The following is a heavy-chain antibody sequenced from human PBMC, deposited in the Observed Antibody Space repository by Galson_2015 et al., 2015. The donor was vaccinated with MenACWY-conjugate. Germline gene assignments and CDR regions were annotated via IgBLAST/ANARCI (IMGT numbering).Heavy chain of an antibody. J-gene: IGHJ6*03. D-gene: IGHD5-18*01. CDR1: GFTFTGYE. CDR3: ARVATWIHRYYYYMDV. Sequence: SLRLSCAVSGFTFTGYEFNWVRQAPGKGLEWVSYISKSGSPIYYADSVKGRFTISRDNTEKSLFLQMNSLTAGDTAIYFCARVATWIHRYYYYMDVWGKGTTVTVSS. V-gene: IGHV3-48*03. CDR2: ISKSGSPI.